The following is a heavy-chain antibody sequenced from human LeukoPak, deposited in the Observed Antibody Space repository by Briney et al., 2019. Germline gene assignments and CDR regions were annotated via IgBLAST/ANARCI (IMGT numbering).Heavy chain of an antibody. D-gene: IGHD3-22*01. CDR3: ARLTYYYDSSGYYLDY. CDR2: INSDGSST. CDR1: GFTFSSYW. V-gene: IGHV3-74*01. Sequence: GGSLRLSCAASGFTFSSYWMHWVRQAPGKGLVWVSRINSDGSSTSYADFVKGRFTISRDNAKNTLYPQMNSLRAEDTAVYYCARLTYYYDSSGYYLDYWGQGTLVTVSS. J-gene: IGHJ4*02.